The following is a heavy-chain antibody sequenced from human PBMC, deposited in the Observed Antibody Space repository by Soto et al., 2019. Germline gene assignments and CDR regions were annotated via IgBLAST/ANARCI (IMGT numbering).Heavy chain of an antibody. Sequence: QVQLVQSGAEVKKPGSSVKVSCKASGGTLISYTISWVRQAPGQGLEWMGRIIPILGIANYAQKFQGRVTITADKSTSTAYMELSSLSSEDTAVYYCARETVRAVVIAGFGFDYWGQGTLVTVSS. CDR3: ARETVRAVVIAGFGFDY. J-gene: IGHJ4*02. CDR2: IIPILGIA. D-gene: IGHD3-22*01. V-gene: IGHV1-69*08. CDR1: GGTLISYT.